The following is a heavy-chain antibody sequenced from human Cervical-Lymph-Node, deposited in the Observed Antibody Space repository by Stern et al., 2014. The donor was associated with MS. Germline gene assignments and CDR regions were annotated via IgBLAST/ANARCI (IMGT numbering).Heavy chain of an antibody. CDR1: GLTFSSYP. V-gene: IGHV3-30*04. CDR3: ARGRAGRSYFDL. D-gene: IGHD6-13*01. CDR2: VSSDGSNK. Sequence: QVQLVESGGGVVQPGRSLSLSCAASGLTFSSYPMHWIRQAPGTGLEWVALVSSDGSNKYYADSVKGRFTISRDNSKNANYLQMNGLRVEDTAVYYCARGRAGRSYFDLWGQGTLVSVSS. J-gene: IGHJ4*02.